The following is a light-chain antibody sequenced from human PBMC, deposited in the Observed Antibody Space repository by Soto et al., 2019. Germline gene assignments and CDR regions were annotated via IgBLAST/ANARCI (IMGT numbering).Light chain of an antibody. V-gene: IGKV3-15*01. J-gene: IGKJ1*01. CDR2: GVS. CDR3: QQCDSSSWT. Sequence: TMSPVTLTVSPGEKATLYCRASQSVSSSLAWYQQKPGQAPSLLIYGVSTMPNGIPERFGGSGSGTDFTLIISSLQPEDFAAYYCQQCDSSSWTFGQGTKVDI. CDR1: QSVSSS.